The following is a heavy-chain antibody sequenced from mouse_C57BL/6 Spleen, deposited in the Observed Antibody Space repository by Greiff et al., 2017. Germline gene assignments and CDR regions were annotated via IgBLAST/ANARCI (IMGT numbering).Heavy chain of an antibody. CDR3: ARDYYDYDGFAY. Sequence: VHVKQSGAELVKPGASVKLSCTASGFNIKDYYMHWVKQRTEQGLEWIGRIDPEDGETKYAPKFPGKATITADTSSNTAYLQLSSLTSEDTAVYYCARDYYDYDGFAYWGQGTLVTVSA. D-gene: IGHD2-4*01. V-gene: IGHV14-2*01. CDR1: GFNIKDYY. J-gene: IGHJ3*01. CDR2: IDPEDGET.